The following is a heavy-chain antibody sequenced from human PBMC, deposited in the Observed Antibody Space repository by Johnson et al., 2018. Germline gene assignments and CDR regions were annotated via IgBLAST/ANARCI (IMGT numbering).Heavy chain of an antibody. D-gene: IGHD6-6*01. CDR1: GFTFSSYG. Sequence: VQLVETGGGVVQPGRSLRLSCAASGFTFSSYGMHWVRQAPGKGLEWVAVISSDGSNKYYADSVKGRLTISRDNSKDTLYLQMNSLRVEDTALYYCAKEEYSNSGTFQHWGQGTLVTVSS. V-gene: IGHV3-30*18. CDR3: AKEEYSNSGTFQH. CDR2: ISSDGSNK. J-gene: IGHJ1*01.